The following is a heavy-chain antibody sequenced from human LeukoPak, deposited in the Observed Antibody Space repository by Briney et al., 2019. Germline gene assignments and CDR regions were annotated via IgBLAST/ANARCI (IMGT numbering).Heavy chain of an antibody. D-gene: IGHD5-24*01. CDR1: GFTFSSYG. Sequence: GGSLRLSCAVYGFTFSSYGMHWVRQAPGKGLEWVSSISSSSLYIYYADSVKGRFTISRDNAKNSLFLQMNSLRAEDTAVYYCAREGDGYNSPIDYWGQGTLVTVSS. CDR3: AREGDGYNSPIDY. CDR2: ISSSSLYI. J-gene: IGHJ4*02. V-gene: IGHV3-21*01.